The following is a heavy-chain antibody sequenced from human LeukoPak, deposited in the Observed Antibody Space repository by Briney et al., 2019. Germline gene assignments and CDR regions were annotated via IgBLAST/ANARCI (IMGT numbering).Heavy chain of an antibody. CDR2: IYYSGST. Sequence: SETLSLTCTVSGGSIRSSSYYWGWIRQPPGKGLEWIESIYYSGSTNYKPSLRSRVTISVDTSKNQFSLKLSSVTAADTAVYYCARHAGSYYTYNFDYWGQGTLVTVSS. V-gene: IGHV4-39*01. CDR1: GGSIRSSSYY. CDR3: ARHAGSYYTYNFDY. J-gene: IGHJ4*02. D-gene: IGHD3-22*01.